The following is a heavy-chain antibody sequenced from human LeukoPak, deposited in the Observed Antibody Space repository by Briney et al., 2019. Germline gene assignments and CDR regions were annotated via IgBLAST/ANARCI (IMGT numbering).Heavy chain of an antibody. J-gene: IGHJ5*02. Sequence: GASVKVSCKASGGTFSSYAISWVRQAPGQGLELMGGIIPIFGTANYAQKFQGRVTITTDESTSTAYMELSSLRSEDTAVYYCARYYFNWFDPWGQGTLVTVSS. D-gene: IGHD3-10*01. CDR1: GGTFSSYA. V-gene: IGHV1-69*05. CDR2: IIPIFGTA. CDR3: ARYYFNWFDP.